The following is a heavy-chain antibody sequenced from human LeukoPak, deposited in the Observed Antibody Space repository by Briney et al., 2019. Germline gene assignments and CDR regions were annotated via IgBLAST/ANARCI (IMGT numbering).Heavy chain of an antibody. D-gene: IGHD5-18*01. CDR3: ARGGGGRGSSYGREY. V-gene: IGHV4-34*01. J-gene: IGHJ4*02. Sequence: SETLSLTCAVYGGSFSGYYWSWIRQPPGKGLEWIWEINHSGSTNYNPSLKSRVTISVDTSKNQFSLKLSSVTAADTAVYYCARGGGGRGSSYGREYWGQGTLVTVSS. CDR2: INHSGST. CDR1: GGSFSGYY.